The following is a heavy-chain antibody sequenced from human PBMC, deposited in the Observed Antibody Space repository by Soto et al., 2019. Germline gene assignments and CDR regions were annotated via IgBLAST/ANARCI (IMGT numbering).Heavy chain of an antibody. D-gene: IGHD3-3*01. CDR1: GFTFSTYA. Sequence: GGSLRLSCAASGFTFSTYAMTWFRQAPGKGLEWVSAISADGGATFHADSVKGRFTISRDNSRNTLYLQMNSLRVEDTAVYFCTKLEMSASVYWGQGTQVTVSS. V-gene: IGHV3-23*01. CDR2: ISADGGAT. CDR3: TKLEMSASVY. J-gene: IGHJ4*02.